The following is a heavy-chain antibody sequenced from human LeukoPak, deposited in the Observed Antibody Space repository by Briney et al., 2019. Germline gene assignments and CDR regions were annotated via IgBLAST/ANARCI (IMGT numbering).Heavy chain of an antibody. CDR3: TGNYYGSGSYADFDY. V-gene: IGHV3-30*02. D-gene: IGHD3-10*01. Sequence: GGSLRLSCAASGFTFSSYGMHWVRQAPGKGLEWVAFIRYDGSNKYYADSVKGRFTISRDNSKNTVYLQMDSLKTEDTAVYYCTGNYYGSGSYADFDYWGQGTLVTASS. CDR2: IRYDGSNK. CDR1: GFTFSSYG. J-gene: IGHJ4*02.